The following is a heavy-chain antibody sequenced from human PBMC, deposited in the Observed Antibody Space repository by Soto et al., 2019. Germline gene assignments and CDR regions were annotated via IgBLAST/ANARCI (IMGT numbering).Heavy chain of an antibody. J-gene: IGHJ3*01. D-gene: IGHD1-26*01. CDR1: GFTFDEYA. CDR2: MSWNSGSI. V-gene: IGHV3-9*01. CDR3: VKGSHSGSYWPAGAFDV. Sequence: SLRLSCAASGFTFDEYAMHWGRQAPGKGLEWGSGMSWNSGSIGYADSVKGRFTISRDNAKNSLYLQMNNLRAEDTAVYYCVKGSHSGSYWPAGAFDVWGQGTKVTVSS.